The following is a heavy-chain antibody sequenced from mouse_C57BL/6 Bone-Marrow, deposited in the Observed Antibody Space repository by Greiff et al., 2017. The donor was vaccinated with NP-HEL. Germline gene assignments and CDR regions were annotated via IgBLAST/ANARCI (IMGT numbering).Heavy chain of an antibody. D-gene: IGHD1-1*01. J-gene: IGHJ4*01. Sequence: VQLQQSGPELVKPGASVKISCKASGYTFTDYYMNWVKQSHGKSLEWIGDINPNNGGTSYNQKFKGKATLTVDKYSSTAYMELRSLTSEDSAVYYCARDGYYYGSSYYAMDYWGQGTSVTVSS. V-gene: IGHV1-26*01. CDR2: INPNNGGT. CDR1: GYTFTDYY. CDR3: ARDGYYYGSSYYAMDY.